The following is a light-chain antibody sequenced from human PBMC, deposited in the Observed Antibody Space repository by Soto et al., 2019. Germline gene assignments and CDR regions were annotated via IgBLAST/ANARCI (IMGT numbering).Light chain of an antibody. CDR3: CSYAGSYTYV. Sequence: QSVLTQPRSVSGSPGQSVTISCTGTSSDVGGYNSVSWYQQHPGKAPKLMIYDVSKRPSGVPDRFSGSKSGNTASLTISGLRAEDDTDYYCCSYAGSYTYVLGTGTKVTVL. V-gene: IGLV2-11*01. CDR1: SSDVGGYNS. J-gene: IGLJ1*01. CDR2: DVS.